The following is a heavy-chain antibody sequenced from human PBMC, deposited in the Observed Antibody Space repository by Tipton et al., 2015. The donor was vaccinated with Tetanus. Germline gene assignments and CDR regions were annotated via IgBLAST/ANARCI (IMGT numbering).Heavy chain of an antibody. Sequence: QVQLVQSGAEGKKPGASVKVSCKASGYTFTSYDINWVRQATGQGLERMGWMNPYRGNTGYAQKFQGRVTMTRNPSISTAYMELSSLRSEDPAVYYCARRDVVVVPAAIGVSDYYYGMDVWGQGTTVTVSS. J-gene: IGHJ6*02. CDR1: GYTFTSYD. D-gene: IGHD2-2*02. V-gene: IGHV1-8*01. CDR2: MNPYRGNT. CDR3: ARRDVVVVPAAIGVSDYYYGMDV.